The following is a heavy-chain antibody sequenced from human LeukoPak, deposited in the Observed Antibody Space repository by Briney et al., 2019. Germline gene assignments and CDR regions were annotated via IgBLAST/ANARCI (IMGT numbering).Heavy chain of an antibody. V-gene: IGHV1-8*01. D-gene: IGHD1-26*01. J-gene: IGHJ6*03. CDR1: GYTCTSYD. CDR3: ARDRSVYGEWELLSYYYYYMDV. Sequence: ASVKVSCKASGYTCTSYDINWVRQATGQGLEWMGWMNPNSRNTGYAQKFQGRVTMTRNTSISTAYMELSSLRSEDTAVYYRARDRSVYGEWELLSYYYYYMDVWGKGTTVTVSS. CDR2: MNPNSRNT.